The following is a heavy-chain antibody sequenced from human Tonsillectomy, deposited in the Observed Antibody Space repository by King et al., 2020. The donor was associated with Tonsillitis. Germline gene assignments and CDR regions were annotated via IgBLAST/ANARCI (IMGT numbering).Heavy chain of an antibody. J-gene: IGHJ6*02. CDR3: ARGVEAYDILTGYYSSPPIYYGMDV. CDR1: GGTFSSYA. Sequence: QLVQSGAEVKKPGSSVKVSCKASGGTFSSYAISWVRQAPGQGLEWMGGIIPIFGTANYAQKFQGRVTITADESTSTAYMELSSLRSEDTAVYYCARGVEAYDILTGYYSSPPIYYGMDVWGQGTTVTVSS. CDR2: IIPIFGTA. V-gene: IGHV1-69*01. D-gene: IGHD3-9*01.